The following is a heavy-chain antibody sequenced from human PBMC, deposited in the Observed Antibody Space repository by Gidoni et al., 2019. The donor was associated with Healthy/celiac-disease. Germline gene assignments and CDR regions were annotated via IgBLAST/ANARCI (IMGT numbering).Heavy chain of an antibody. CDR3: AHRRGSGSYGY. CDR2: IYWDDDK. Sequence: QITLKESGPTLVKHTQTLTLTCTFSGFSLSTSGVGVGWIRQTPGKALEWLALIYWDDDKRYSPSLKSRLTITKDTSKNQVVLTMTNVDPVDTATYYCAHRRGSGSYGYWGQGTLVTVSS. CDR1: GFSLSTSGVG. D-gene: IGHD3-10*01. V-gene: IGHV2-5*02. J-gene: IGHJ4*02.